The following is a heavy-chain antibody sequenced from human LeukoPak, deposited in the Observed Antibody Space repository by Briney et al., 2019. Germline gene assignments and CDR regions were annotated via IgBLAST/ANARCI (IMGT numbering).Heavy chain of an antibody. D-gene: IGHD3-16*01. Sequence: TTGGSLRLSCAASGFIFSSYGLNWVRQAPGKGLEWVSSISRSSTYIDYADSVKGRFTISRDNAKNSLYLHMNSLRAEDTAVYYCARDDLRSHYGMDVWGQGTTVTVSS. J-gene: IGHJ6*02. CDR3: ARDDLRSHYGMDV. CDR2: ISRSSTYI. V-gene: IGHV3-21*01. CDR1: GFIFSSYG.